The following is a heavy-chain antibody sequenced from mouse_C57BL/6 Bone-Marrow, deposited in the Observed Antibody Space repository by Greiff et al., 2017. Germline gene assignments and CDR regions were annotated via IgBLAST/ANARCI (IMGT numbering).Heavy chain of an antibody. CDR3: ARLGAVYYGSSYWYFDV. V-gene: IGHV8-8*01. CDR1: GFSLSTFGMG. D-gene: IGHD1-1*01. J-gene: IGHJ1*03. Sequence: QVTLKVSGPGILQPSQTLSLTCSFSGFSLSTFGMGVGWIRQPSGKGLEWLAHIWWDDDKYYNPALKSRLTISKYTSKNQVFLQIANVDTANTATYYCARLGAVYYGSSYWYFDVWGTGTTVTVSS. CDR2: IWWDDDK.